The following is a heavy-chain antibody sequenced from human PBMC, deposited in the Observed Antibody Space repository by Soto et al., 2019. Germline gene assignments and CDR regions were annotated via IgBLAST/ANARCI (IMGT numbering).Heavy chain of an antibody. CDR2: ISGSGGST. J-gene: IGHJ4*02. Sequence: EVQLLESGGGLVQPGGSLRLSCAASGFTFSSYAMSWVRQAPGKGLEWVSAISGSGGSTYYADSVKGRFTISRDNSKNTLYLQMNSLRAEDTAVYYCAKGEYYYGSGSFRIFDYWGQGTLVTVSS. D-gene: IGHD3-10*01. CDR1: GFTFSSYA. CDR3: AKGEYYYGSGSFRIFDY. V-gene: IGHV3-23*01.